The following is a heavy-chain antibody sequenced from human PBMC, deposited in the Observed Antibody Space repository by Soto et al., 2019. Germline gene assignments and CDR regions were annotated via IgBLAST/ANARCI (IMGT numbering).Heavy chain of an antibody. CDR3: ACPRYSNEGDALYF. J-gene: IGHJ4*02. D-gene: IGHD6-13*01. CDR2: FTPIFGTA. V-gene: IGHV1-69*13. Sequence: VKVSCKASAEATPDSGFSRVCQAPRQGLEGMCVFTPIFGTANYAQKFQGRVTITADEPTSTAYRELSSLRSEDTAVYYCACPRYSNEGDALYFWGQGSLVPVSA. CDR1: AEATPDSG.